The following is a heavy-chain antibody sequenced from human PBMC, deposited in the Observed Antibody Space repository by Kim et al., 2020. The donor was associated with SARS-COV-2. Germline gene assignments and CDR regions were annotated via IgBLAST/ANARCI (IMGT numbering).Heavy chain of an antibody. CDR1: GFTFSSYA. Sequence: GGSLRLSCAASGFTFSSYAMHWVRQAPGKGLEWVAVISYDGSNKYYADSVKGRFTISRDNSKNTLYLQMNSLRAEDTAVYYCARGGRWYSSSWYVWGWFDPWGQGTLVTVSS. J-gene: IGHJ5*02. CDR2: ISYDGSNK. CDR3: ARGGRWYSSSWYVWGWFDP. D-gene: IGHD6-13*01. V-gene: IGHV3-30*04.